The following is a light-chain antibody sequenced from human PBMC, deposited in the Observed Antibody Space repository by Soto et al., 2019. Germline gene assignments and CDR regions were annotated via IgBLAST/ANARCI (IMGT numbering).Light chain of an antibody. CDR1: SSDIGGYNY. Sequence: QSALTQPASVSGSPGQSITISCTGTSSDIGGYNYVSWYQQHPGKAPKLMIFEVSNRPSGVSNRFSGSKSGSTASLTISGLQAVDEADYYCSSYTTSSPVFGGGTKLTVL. CDR3: SSYTTSSPV. V-gene: IGLV2-14*01. CDR2: EVS. J-gene: IGLJ3*02.